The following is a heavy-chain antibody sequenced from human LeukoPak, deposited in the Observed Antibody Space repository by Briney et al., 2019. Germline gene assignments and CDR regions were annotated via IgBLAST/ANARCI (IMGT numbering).Heavy chain of an antibody. V-gene: IGHV1-46*01. Sequence: ASVKVSCKASGYTFTSYYMHWARQAPRQGHEWMGIINPSGGSTSYAQKFQGRVAMTRDTSTSTVYRELSSLRSEDTAVYYCARERGYSFGATYFGYWGQGTLVTVSS. CDR1: GYTFTSYY. CDR2: INPSGGST. CDR3: ARERGYSFGATYFGY. J-gene: IGHJ4*02. D-gene: IGHD5-18*01.